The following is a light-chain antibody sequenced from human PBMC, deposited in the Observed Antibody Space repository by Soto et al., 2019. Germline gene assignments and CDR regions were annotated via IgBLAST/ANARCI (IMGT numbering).Light chain of an antibody. J-gene: IGKJ1*01. CDR2: GAS. V-gene: IGKV3-15*01. Sequence: EIVMTQSPATLSVSPGERATLSCRASQDISTNLAWYQQKPGQAPRLLIYGASTRATGIPARFSGSGSGTEFTLTISSLQSEDFAVYYCQQYSNWPSWTFGQGTKVDIK. CDR3: QQYSNWPSWT. CDR1: QDISTN.